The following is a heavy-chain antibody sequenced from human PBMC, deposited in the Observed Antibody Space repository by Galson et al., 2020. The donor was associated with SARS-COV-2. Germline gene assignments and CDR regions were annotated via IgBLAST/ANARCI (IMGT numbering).Heavy chain of an antibody. D-gene: IGHD3-10*01. V-gene: IGHV3-30*18. CDR2: ISYDGSNK. CDR3: AKDQQIWSHEYFVGA. CDR1: GFTFSSYG. Sequence: GGSLRLSCTASGFTFSSYGIHWVRQAPGKGLEWVAAISYDGSNKYYADSVKGRITLSRDNSKNALFLQMSTLRPEDTAVYYCAKDQQIWSHEYFVGAWGQGTLVTVSS. J-gene: IGHJ5*02.